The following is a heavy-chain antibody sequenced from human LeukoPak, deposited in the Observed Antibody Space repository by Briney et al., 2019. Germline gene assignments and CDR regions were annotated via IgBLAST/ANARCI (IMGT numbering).Heavy chain of an antibody. Sequence: GRSLRLSCAASGFTFDNYAMHWVRQAPGKGLEWLSIISWNSGYIGYADSVKGRFTISRDNSKNSLYLQMDTLRSEDTAFYYCVKDLSYESSGHVLEYWGQGTLVTVSS. J-gene: IGHJ4*02. CDR1: GFTFDNYA. V-gene: IGHV3-9*01. D-gene: IGHD3-22*01. CDR3: VKDLSYESSGHVLEY. CDR2: ISWNSGYI.